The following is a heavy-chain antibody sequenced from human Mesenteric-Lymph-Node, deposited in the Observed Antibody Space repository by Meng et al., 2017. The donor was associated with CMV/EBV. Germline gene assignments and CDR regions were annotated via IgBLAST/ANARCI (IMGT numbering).Heavy chain of an antibody. J-gene: IGHJ6*02. CDR2: ISGSGGST. Sequence: GESLKISCAASGFTFSSYAMSWVRQAPGKGLEWVSAISGSGGSTYYADSVKGRFTISRDNSKSSLYLEMTSLRAEDTAVYYCARDLSPTDYYYGMDVWGQGTTVTVSS. V-gene: IGHV3-23*01. CDR3: ARDLSPTDYYYGMDV. CDR1: GFTFSSYA.